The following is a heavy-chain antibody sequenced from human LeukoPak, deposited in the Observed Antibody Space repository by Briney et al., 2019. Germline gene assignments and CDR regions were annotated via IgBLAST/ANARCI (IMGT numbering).Heavy chain of an antibody. Sequence: GESLKISRKGSGYSFTSYWIGWVRQMPGKGLEWIGIIYPGDSDTRYSPSFQGQVTISADKSISTAYLQWSSLKASDTAMFYCERHLTAAGFVPWGQGTLVTVSS. V-gene: IGHV5-51*01. CDR3: ERHLTAAGFVP. D-gene: IGHD6-25*01. CDR1: GYSFTSYW. J-gene: IGHJ5*02. CDR2: IYPGDSDT.